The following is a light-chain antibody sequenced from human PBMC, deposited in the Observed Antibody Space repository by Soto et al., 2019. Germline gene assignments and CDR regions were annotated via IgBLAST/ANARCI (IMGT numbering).Light chain of an antibody. Sequence: EIVLTQSPGTLSLSPGGRATLSCRASQSVSSRYLAWYQQKPGQAPRLLISGASNRATGIPDRFSGSGSGTDFTLTISRLEPEYFAVYYCQQYVSSRTFGQGTKVEIK. J-gene: IGKJ1*01. CDR3: QQYVSSRT. CDR2: GAS. V-gene: IGKV3-20*01. CDR1: QSVSSRY.